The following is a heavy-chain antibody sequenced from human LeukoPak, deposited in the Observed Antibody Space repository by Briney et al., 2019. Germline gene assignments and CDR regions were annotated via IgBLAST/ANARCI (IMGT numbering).Heavy chain of an antibody. CDR2: FDPEDGET. Sequence: ASVKVSCKVSGYTLTELSMHWVRQAPGKGLEWMGGFDPEDGETVYAQKFQGRVTMTEDTSTDTAYMELSSLRSEDTAVYYCATYGSSSSIRAFDIWGQGTMVTVSS. D-gene: IGHD6-6*01. J-gene: IGHJ3*02. CDR3: ATYGSSSSIRAFDI. CDR1: GYTLTELS. V-gene: IGHV1-24*01.